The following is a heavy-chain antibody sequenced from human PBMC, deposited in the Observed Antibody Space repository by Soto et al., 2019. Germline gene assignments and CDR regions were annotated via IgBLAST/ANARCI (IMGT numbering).Heavy chain of an antibody. CDR1: GYSFTSYW. CDR2: IDPSDSYT. J-gene: IGHJ6*02. CDR3: ARLSEAAAGTNGMDV. D-gene: IGHD6-13*01. Sequence: GESLKISCKGSGYSFTSYWISWVRQMPGKGLEWMGRIDPSDSYTNYSPSFQGHVTISADKSISTAYLQWSSLKASDTAMYYCARLSEAAAGTNGMDVWGQGTTVTVSS. V-gene: IGHV5-10-1*01.